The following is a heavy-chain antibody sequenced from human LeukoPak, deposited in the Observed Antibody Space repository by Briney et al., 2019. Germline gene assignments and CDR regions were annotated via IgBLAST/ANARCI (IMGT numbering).Heavy chain of an antibody. CDR2: ISAYNGNT. V-gene: IGHV1-18*01. D-gene: IGHD1-26*01. CDR3: ARSLVGATVLGY. Sequence: ASVKVSCKASGYTFTGYGISWVRQAPGQGLEWMGWISAYNGNTNYAQKLQGRVTMTTDTSTSTAYMELRSLRSDDTAVYYCARSLVGATVLGYWGQGTLVTVSS. CDR1: GYTFTGYG. J-gene: IGHJ4*02.